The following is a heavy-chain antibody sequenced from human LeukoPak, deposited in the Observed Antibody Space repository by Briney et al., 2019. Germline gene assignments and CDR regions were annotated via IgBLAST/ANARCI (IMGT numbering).Heavy chain of an antibody. V-gene: IGHV4-59*08. CDR2: IYYSGST. J-gene: IGHJ4*02. CDR3: VRHPWRMGSRDYNFDY. Sequence: PETLSLTCTVSGVSIRSYYWSWIRQPPGKGLEWIGHIYYSGSTNYNPSLQSRVTISVDTSKNQFSLKMTSVTAADTAVYYCVRHPWRMGSRDYNFDYWGQGTLVTASS. D-gene: IGHD3-16*01. CDR1: GVSIRSYY.